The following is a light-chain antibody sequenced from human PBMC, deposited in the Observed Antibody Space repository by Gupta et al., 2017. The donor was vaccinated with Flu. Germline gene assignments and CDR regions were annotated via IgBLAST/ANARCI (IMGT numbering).Light chain of an antibody. CDR2: GAS. J-gene: IGKJ2*01. Sequence: ERATLSCRASQSVTSSDLVWYQQKSGQAPRLLIYGASSRAAGIPDRFSGSGSGTDFTLTISRLEPEDFAVYYCQHFHSSPYTFGQGTKLEIK. V-gene: IGKV3-20*01. CDR1: QSVTSSD. CDR3: QHFHSSPYT.